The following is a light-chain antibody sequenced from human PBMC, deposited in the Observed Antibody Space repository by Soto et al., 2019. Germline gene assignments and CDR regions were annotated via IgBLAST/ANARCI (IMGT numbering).Light chain of an antibody. V-gene: IGKV1-5*01. J-gene: IGKJ1*01. CDR3: QPYNSYSAT. Sequence: DIQMTQSPSTLSASVGDRVTITCRASQSISSWLAWYQQKPGKAPKLLIYDVSSLESGVPSRFSGSGSGTEFSLTISSLQPDDFATYCCQPYNSYSATFGHGTKVQIK. CDR1: QSISSW. CDR2: DVS.